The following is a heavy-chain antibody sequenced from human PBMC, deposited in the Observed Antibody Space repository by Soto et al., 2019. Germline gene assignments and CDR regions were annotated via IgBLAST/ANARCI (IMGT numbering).Heavy chain of an antibody. CDR3: ARAETPIHFDY. CDR2: VDNSGGA. J-gene: IGHJ4*02. CDR1: PGAGGGKSYN. Sequence: SETRCLTCCASPGAGGGKSYNGSGFRQPPGQVLEWIGYVDNSGGAKDDASLNSEATISVGTAKNRSSLKVISVPAAATAVYYWARAETPIHFDYWGQGTVVTV. V-gene: IGHV4-61*01. D-gene: IGHD2-15*01.